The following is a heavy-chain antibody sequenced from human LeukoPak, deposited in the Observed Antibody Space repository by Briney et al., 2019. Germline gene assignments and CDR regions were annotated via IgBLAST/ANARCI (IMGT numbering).Heavy chain of an antibody. CDR2: IYYSGST. Sequence: SETLSLTCTVSGGSISSYYWSWIRQPPGKGLEWIGYIYYSGSTNYSPSLKSRVTMSVDTSKNQFSLKLSSVTAADTAVYYCAREYGSGSYYPEPYFDYWGQGTLVTVSS. CDR3: AREYGSGSYYPEPYFDY. J-gene: IGHJ4*02. D-gene: IGHD3-10*01. V-gene: IGHV4-59*12. CDR1: GGSISSYY.